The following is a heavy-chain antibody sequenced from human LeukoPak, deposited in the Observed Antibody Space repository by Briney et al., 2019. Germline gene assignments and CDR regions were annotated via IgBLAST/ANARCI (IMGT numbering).Heavy chain of an antibody. CDR3: PKDTHRYSSNWYYFDY. CDR2: ISWNSGSI. J-gene: IGHJ4*02. Sequence: ARSLRLTCAASGFTFDDYAMCWVLQAPGKGLEWVLGISWNSGSIGYADSVKGRFTISRDNAKNSLYLQMNSLRAEDMALYYCPKDTHRYSSNWYYFDYSGEGNLVTVSS. CDR1: GFTFDDYA. V-gene: IGHV3-9*03. D-gene: IGHD6-13*01.